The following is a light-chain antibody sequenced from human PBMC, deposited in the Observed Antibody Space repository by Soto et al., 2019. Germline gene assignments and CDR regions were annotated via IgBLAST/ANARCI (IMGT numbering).Light chain of an antibody. CDR3: AAWDDSLNGSV. V-gene: IGLV1-44*01. J-gene: IGLJ7*01. CDR2: SNN. Sequence: QSVLTQPPSASGTPGQRVTISCSGSSSNIGSNTVNWYQQLPGTAPQLLIYSNNHRPSGVLDRFSGSKSCTSASLAISALQSEEEADYYCAAWDDSLNGSVFGGGTQLTVL. CDR1: SSNIGSNT.